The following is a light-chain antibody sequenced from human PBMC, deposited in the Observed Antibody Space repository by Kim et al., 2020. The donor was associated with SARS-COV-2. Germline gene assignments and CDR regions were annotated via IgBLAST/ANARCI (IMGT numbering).Light chain of an antibody. CDR2: AAS. CDR1: QSNSNY. CDR3: QQSYGTPIT. Sequence: ASLGDRVTITGRASQSNSNYLNWYHQKTGKASKFLIYAASSLQSGVPSRFSGSGSVTDFTLTISSLQPEDFATYYCQQSYGTPITFGQGTRLEIK. J-gene: IGKJ5*01. V-gene: IGKV1-39*01.